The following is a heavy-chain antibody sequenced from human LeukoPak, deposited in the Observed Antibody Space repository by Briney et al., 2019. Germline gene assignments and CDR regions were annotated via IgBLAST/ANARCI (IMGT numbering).Heavy chain of an antibody. CDR1: GIPFSDYY. CDR3: AKGGSTVTTEDVVDY. CDR2: ISSSSSYT. D-gene: IGHD4-17*01. J-gene: IGHJ4*02. Sequence: PGGSLRLSCVVSGIPFSDYYMNWIRQAPGKGLEWISYISSSSSYTNYADSVKGRFTISRDNSNNTLSLQMNSLRVEDTAVYYCAKGGSTVTTEDVVDYWGQGTLVTVSS. V-gene: IGHV3-11*05.